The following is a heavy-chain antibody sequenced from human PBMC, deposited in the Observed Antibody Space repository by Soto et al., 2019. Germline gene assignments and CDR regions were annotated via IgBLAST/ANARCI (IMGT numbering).Heavy chain of an antibody. D-gene: IGHD5-12*01. J-gene: IGHJ3*02. CDR2: ISGGGGVT. CDR3: AKDSRYSGYVRAFDI. V-gene: IGHV3-23*01. Sequence: GGSLRLSCAASGFTFSSYAMTWVRQAPGKGLEWVSAISGGGGVTYYPDSVKGRFTISRDNSKNTLYLQMNSLRAEDTALYYCAKDSRYSGYVRAFDIWGQGTMVTVSS. CDR1: GFTFSSYA.